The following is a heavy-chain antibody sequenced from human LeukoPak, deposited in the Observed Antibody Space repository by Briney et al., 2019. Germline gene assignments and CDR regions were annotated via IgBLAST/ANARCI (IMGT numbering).Heavy chain of an antibody. CDR1: GYTFTSYA. V-gene: IGHV1-3*01. CDR3: ARTMVRGVYNWFDP. D-gene: IGHD3-10*01. CDR2: INAGNGNT. Sequence: ASVKVSCKASGYTFTSYAMHWVRQAPGQRLEWMGWINAGNGNTKYSQKFQGRVTITRNTSASTAYMELSSLRSEDTAVYYCARTMVRGVYNWFDPWGQGTLVTVSS. J-gene: IGHJ5*02.